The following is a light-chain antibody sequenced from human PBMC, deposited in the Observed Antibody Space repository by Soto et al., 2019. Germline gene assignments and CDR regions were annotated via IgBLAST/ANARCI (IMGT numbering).Light chain of an antibody. V-gene: IGLV1-40*01. CDR3: QSYDSSLSAPV. J-gene: IGLJ1*01. CDR1: SSNIGGGYD. CDR2: GNS. Sequence: QSVLTQPPSVSGAPGQRVTISCTGSSSNIGGGYDVHWYQQLPGTAPKLLIYGNSNRPSGVPDRFSGSKSGTSASLAITGLQAEDEADYYCQSYDSSLSAPVFGTGTKVTVL.